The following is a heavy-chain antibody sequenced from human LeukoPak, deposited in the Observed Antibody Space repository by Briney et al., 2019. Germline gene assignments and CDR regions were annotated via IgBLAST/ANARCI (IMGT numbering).Heavy chain of an antibody. CDR1: GYSFPNYW. Sequence: GESLKISCKGSGYSFPNYWIGGVRQMPGKGLELMGIIYPGDSDTKYKPSFQGHITVSADMSISTAYLQWSSLKASDTAMYYCARSRAEKVPVWGSYRHHDAFDLWGQGTRVTVSS. D-gene: IGHD3-16*02. CDR3: ARSRAEKVPVWGSYRHHDAFDL. V-gene: IGHV5-51*01. CDR2: IYPGDSDT. J-gene: IGHJ3*01.